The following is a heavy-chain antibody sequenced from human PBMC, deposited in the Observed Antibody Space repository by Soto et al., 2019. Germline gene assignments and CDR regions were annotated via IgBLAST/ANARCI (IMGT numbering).Heavy chain of an antibody. D-gene: IGHD3-10*01. CDR3: ARMLGSSMVRGVPSGMDV. Sequence: PSETLSLTCAVSGDSISRSNWWGWIRQPPGKGLEWIGYIYYSGSTYYNPSLKSRVTMSVDTSKNQFSLKLSSVTAVDTAVYYCARMLGSSMVRGVPSGMDVWGQGTTVTVSS. V-gene: IGHV4-28*01. J-gene: IGHJ6*02. CDR2: IYYSGST. CDR1: GDSISRSNW.